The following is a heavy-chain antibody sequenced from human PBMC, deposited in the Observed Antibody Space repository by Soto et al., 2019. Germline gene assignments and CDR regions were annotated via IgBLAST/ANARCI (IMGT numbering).Heavy chain of an antibody. J-gene: IGHJ1*01. Sequence: QVQLVESGGGVVQPGRSLRLSCAASGFTFSSNAMHWVRQTPGKGLEWVAIIWYDGSNKYYADSVKGRFTISRDNAKNTAYLQRNSLRAEDTAVYYCARGGVSARPDVWGQGTLVTISS. CDR1: GFTFSSNA. CDR2: IWYDGSNK. V-gene: IGHV3-33*01. CDR3: ARGGVSARPDV. D-gene: IGHD6-6*01.